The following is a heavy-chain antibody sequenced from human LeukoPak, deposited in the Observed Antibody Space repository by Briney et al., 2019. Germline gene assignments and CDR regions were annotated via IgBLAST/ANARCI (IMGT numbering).Heavy chain of an antibody. V-gene: IGHV4-59*01. Sequence: PSETLSLTCTVSGGSISIYYWSWLRQSPGKALEWIGYFYSSGYTDYNPSFRGRVTISVDTFKSQFSLTLSSLTAADTAVYYCARDRELGSWGQGTLVTVSA. CDR2: FYSSGYT. CDR3: ARDRELGS. CDR1: GGSISIYY. J-gene: IGHJ5*02. D-gene: IGHD3-10*01.